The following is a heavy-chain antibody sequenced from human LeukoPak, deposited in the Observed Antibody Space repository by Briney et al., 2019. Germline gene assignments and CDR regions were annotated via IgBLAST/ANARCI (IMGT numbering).Heavy chain of an antibody. CDR1: GGSISSSSYY. CDR2: IYYSGST. CDR3: ARRPGYSSGWVDY. Sequence: SETLSLACTVSGGSISSSSYYWGWIRQPPGKGLEWIVSIYYSGSTYYNPSLKSRVTISVDTSKNQFSLKLSSVTAADTAVYYCARRPGYSSGWVDYWGQGTLVTVSS. V-gene: IGHV4-39*01. J-gene: IGHJ4*02. D-gene: IGHD6-19*01.